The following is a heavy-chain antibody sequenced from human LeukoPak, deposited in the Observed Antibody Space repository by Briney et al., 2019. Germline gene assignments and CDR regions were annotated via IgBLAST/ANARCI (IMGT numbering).Heavy chain of an antibody. D-gene: IGHD6-13*01. CDR2: ISSSGSTI. Sequence: GGSLRLSCAASGFTFSDYYMSWIRQAPGEGLEWVSYISSSGSTIYYADSVKGRFTISRDNAKNSLYLQMNSLRAEDTAVYYCARLWIAAAKFDPWGQGTLVTVSS. V-gene: IGHV3-11*01. CDR1: GFTFSDYY. J-gene: IGHJ5*02. CDR3: ARLWIAAAKFDP.